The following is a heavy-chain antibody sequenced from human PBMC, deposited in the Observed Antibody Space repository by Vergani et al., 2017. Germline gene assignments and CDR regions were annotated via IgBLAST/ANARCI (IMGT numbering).Heavy chain of an antibody. D-gene: IGHD3-22*01. V-gene: IGHV3-64*01. J-gene: IGHJ4*02. CDR2: ISSNGGST. CDR3: AREGNYYDSTGFGPGGSFD. CDR1: GFTFSSYA. Sequence: EVQLVESGGGLVQPGGSLRLSCAASGFTFSSYAMHWVRQAPGKGLEYVSAISSNGGSTYYANSVKGRFTISRDNSKNTLYLQMGSLRAEDMAVYYCAREGNYYDSTGFGPGGSFDWGPGTLVTVSS.